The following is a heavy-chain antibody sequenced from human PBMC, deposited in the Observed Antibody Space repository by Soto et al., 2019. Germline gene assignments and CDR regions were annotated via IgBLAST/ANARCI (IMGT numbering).Heavy chain of an antibody. CDR1: GGTFSSYT. Sequence: QVQLVQSGAEVKKPGSSVKVSCKASGGTFSSYTMSWVRQAPGQGLEWMGRASPVLGLTNYAQKFQHRVTISADKTTSTTYMELSRLRSEYTGLYYWARDRVSGRGGSCSQNYWGQGTLVTVSS. V-gene: IGHV1-69*08. J-gene: IGHJ4*02. CDR2: ASPVLGLT. D-gene: IGHD2-15*01. CDR3: ARDRVSGRGGSCSQNY.